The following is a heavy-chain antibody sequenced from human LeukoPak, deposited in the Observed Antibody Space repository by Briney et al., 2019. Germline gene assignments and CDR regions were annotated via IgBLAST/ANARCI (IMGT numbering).Heavy chain of an antibody. Sequence: AGSLRLSCAASGFTFSSYAMNWVRQAPGKGLECVSAISGSGGSTYYADSVKGRFTVSRDNSKNTLFLQVNSLRAEDTAVYYCAKDHSKLGMDWYFDLWGRGTLVTVSS. CDR3: AKDHSKLGMDWYFDL. V-gene: IGHV3-23*01. CDR2: ISGSGGST. D-gene: IGHD2-15*01. CDR1: GFTFSSYA. J-gene: IGHJ2*01.